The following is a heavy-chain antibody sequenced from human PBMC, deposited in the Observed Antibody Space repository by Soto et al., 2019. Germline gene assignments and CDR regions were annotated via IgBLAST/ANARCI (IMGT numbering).Heavy chain of an antibody. CDR2: VYYSGTT. Sequence: SETLSLTCIVSGGSIISSSYYWVWIRQPPGKGLEWIGDVYYSGTTHYIPSLKSRVTISVDTSKNQFSLRLSSVTAADTVVYYCARLRPPGNWFDPWGQGTLVTVSS. J-gene: IGHJ5*02. CDR3: ARLRPPGNWFDP. V-gene: IGHV4-39*01. CDR1: GGSIISSSYY.